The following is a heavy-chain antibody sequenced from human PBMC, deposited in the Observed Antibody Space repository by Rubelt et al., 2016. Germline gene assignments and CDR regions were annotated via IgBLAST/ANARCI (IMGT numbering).Heavy chain of an antibody. V-gene: IGHV2-5*01. Sequence: QITLKESGPTLVKPTQTLTLTCTFSGFSLSTSGVGVGWLRQPPGKALEWLALIYWYDYKRYSPSLKSRFPITNDTVKNQVVLTMTNMDPVDTATYYCAHSIVGSGWNPGFDPWGQGTLVTVSS. CDR2: IYWYDYK. D-gene: IGHD6-19*01. CDR3: AHSIVGSGWNPGFDP. J-gene: IGHJ5*02. CDR1: GFSLSTSGVG.